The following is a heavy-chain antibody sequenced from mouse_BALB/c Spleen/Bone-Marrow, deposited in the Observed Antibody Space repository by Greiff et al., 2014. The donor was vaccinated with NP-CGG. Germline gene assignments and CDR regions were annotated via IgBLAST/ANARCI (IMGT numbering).Heavy chain of an antibody. CDR3: ARDKNYGSYWYFDV. Sequence: EVKVEESGGGLVQPGGSLRLSCATPGFTFTDYYMSWVRQPPGKALEWLGFIRNKANGYTTEYSASVKGRFTISRDNSQSILYLQMNTLRAEDSATYYCARDKNYGSYWYFDVWGAGTTVTVSS. D-gene: IGHD2-1*01. CDR2: IRNKANGYTT. J-gene: IGHJ1*01. V-gene: IGHV7-3*02. CDR1: GFTFTDYY.